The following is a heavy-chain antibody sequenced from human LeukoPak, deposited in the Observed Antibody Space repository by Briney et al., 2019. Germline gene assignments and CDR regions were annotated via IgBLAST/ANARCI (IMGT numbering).Heavy chain of an antibody. V-gene: IGHV3-74*01. CDR2: INSDGSST. CDR3: ASVAAWDSSGYLLDY. CDR1: GFTFSSYW. D-gene: IGHD3-22*01. J-gene: IGHJ4*02. Sequence: GGSLRLSCAASGFTFSSYWIHWVRQAPGKGLVWVSRINSDGSSTRYADSVKGRFTISRENAKKTLYLQMNSLRAEDTAVYYCASVAAWDSSGYLLDYWGQGTLVTVSS.